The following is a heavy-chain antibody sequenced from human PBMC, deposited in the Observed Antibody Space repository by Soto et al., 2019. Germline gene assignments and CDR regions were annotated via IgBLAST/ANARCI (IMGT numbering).Heavy chain of an antibody. CDR2: IYYSGST. CDR3: ARWSHYYDSSGYYYVGFDY. D-gene: IGHD3-22*01. V-gene: IGHV4-31*03. Sequence: QVQLQESGPGLVKPSQTLSLTCTVSGGSISSGGYYWSWIRQHPGKGLEWIGYIYYSGSTYYNPSLKSRVTISVDTSKNQCSLKLSSVTAADTAVYYCARWSHYYDSSGYYYVGFDYWGQGTLVTVSS. CDR1: GGSISSGGYY. J-gene: IGHJ4*02.